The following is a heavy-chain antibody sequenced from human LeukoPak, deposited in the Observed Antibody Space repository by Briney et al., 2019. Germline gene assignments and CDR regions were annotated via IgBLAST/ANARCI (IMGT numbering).Heavy chain of an antibody. V-gene: IGHV4-59*01. CDR3: ARENITGTTGLDY. J-gene: IGHJ4*02. CDR2: IYYSGST. Sequence: TSETLSLTCTVSGGSISSYYWSWIRQPPGKGLEWIGYIYYSGSTNYNPSLKSRVTISVDTSKNQFSLKLSSVTAADTAVYYCARENITGTTGLDYWGQGTLVTVSS. CDR1: GGSISSYY. D-gene: IGHD1-20*01.